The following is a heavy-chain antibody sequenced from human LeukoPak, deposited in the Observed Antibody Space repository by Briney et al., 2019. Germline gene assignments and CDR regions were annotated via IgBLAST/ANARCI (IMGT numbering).Heavy chain of an antibody. Sequence: PSETLSLTCTVSGGSISSYYWSWIRQPPGKGLEWIGYIYYSGSTNYNPSLKSRVTIPVDTSKNQFSLKLSSVTAADTAVYYCARASYYYDSSGYRWFDPWGQGTLVTVSS. D-gene: IGHD3-22*01. CDR3: ARASYYYDSSGYRWFDP. J-gene: IGHJ5*02. V-gene: IGHV4-59*01. CDR1: GGSISSYY. CDR2: IYYSGST.